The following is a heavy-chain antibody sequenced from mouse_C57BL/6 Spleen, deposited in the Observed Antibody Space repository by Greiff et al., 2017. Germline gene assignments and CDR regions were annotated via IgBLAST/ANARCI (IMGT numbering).Heavy chain of an antibody. D-gene: IGHD1-1*01. J-gene: IGHJ4*01. CDR3: ARGYGSSYAMDY. CDR1: GYTFTSYW. CDR2: IDPSDNYT. V-gene: IGHV1-50*01. Sequence: QVQLQQPGAELVKPGASVKLSCKASGYTFTSYWMQWVKQRPGQGLEWIGEIDPSDNYTNYNQKFKGKATLTVDTSSSTAYMQFSSLTSEDSAVYYCARGYGSSYAMDYWGKGTSVTVSS.